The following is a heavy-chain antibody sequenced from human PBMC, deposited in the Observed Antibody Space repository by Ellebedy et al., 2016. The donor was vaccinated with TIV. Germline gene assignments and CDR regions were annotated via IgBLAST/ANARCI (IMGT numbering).Heavy chain of an antibody. CDR2: IFYGGNT. J-gene: IGHJ6*02. V-gene: IGHV4-39*07. D-gene: IGHD3/OR15-3a*01. CDR1: GGSISSNNYY. Sequence: SETLSLTCSVSGGSISSNNYYWGWIRQPPGKGLEWIGSIFYGGNTYYNPSLKGRVTISVDTSKNQFSLQLNSVTPEDTAVYYCARGLDRWGHYYGMDVWGQGTTVTVSS. CDR3: ARGLDRWGHYYGMDV.